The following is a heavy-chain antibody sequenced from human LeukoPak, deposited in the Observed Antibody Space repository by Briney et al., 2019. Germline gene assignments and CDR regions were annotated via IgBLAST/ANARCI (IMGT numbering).Heavy chain of an antibody. J-gene: IGHJ4*02. CDR3: ARNGAYCLDY. CDR2: IYHSGST. CDR1: GGSISSGNW. V-gene: IGHV4-4*02. D-gene: IGHD4/OR15-4a*01. Sequence: SETLSLTCAVSGGSISSGNWWSWVRQPPGKGLEWIGEIYHSGSTNYNPSLKSRAIILVDKSRNQFSLKLSSVTAADTAIYFCARNGAYCLDYWGQGNLVTVSS.